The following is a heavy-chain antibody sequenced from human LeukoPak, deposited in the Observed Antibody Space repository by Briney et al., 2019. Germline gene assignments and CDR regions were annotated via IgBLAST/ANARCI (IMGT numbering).Heavy chain of an antibody. J-gene: IGHJ4*02. CDR1: GGSISSSNW. Sequence: SGTLSLTCAVSGGSISSSNWWSWVRQPPGKGLEWIGEIYHSGSTNYNPSLKSRVTISVDTSKNQFSLKLSSVTAADTAVYYCARGLIRGYSYGYFDYWGQGTLVTVSS. D-gene: IGHD5-18*01. CDR3: ARGLIRGYSYGYFDY. CDR2: IYHSGST. V-gene: IGHV4-4*02.